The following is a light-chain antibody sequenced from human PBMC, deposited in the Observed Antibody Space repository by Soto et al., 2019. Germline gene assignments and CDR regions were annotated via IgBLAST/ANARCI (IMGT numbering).Light chain of an antibody. Sequence: EIVLTKSPATLSLSPRALATLSCRASQSVSSYLAWYQQKPGQAPMLLMSDASNRATGIPARFSGSGSGTDFTLTISSLEPEDLAVYYCQQRSNWPLTFGGGTKVEIK. CDR2: DAS. CDR3: QQRSNWPLT. J-gene: IGKJ4*01. V-gene: IGKV3-11*01. CDR1: QSVSSY.